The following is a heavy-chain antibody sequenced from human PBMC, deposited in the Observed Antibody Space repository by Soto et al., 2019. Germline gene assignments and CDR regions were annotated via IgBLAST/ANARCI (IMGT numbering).Heavy chain of an antibody. V-gene: IGHV3-23*01. J-gene: IGHJ4*02. CDR3: AKWCNWNDLNVDWIDY. CDR1: GFTFSSYA. CDR2: ISGSGGST. Sequence: GGSLRLSCAASGFTFSSYAMSWVRQAPGKGLEWVSGISGSGGSTYYADPVKGRFTISRDNSKNTLYLQMNSLRAEDTAVYYCAKWCNWNDLNVDWIDYWGQGTLVTVSS. D-gene: IGHD1-20*01.